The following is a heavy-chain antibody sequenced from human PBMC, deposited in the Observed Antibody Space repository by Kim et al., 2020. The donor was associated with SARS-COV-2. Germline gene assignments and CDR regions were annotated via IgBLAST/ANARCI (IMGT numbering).Heavy chain of an antibody. V-gene: IGHV3-7*04. Sequence: YVNSVKGRFTICRDNAKNSLFLQMNSLRAEDTAVYYCARRIVVLTKYFDYWGRGTLVTVSS. J-gene: IGHJ4*02. CDR3: ARRIVVLTKYFDY. D-gene: IGHD2-21*02.